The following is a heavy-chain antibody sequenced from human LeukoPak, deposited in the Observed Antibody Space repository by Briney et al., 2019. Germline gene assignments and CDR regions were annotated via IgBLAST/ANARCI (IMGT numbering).Heavy chain of an antibody. CDR2: IDRGGSKK. CDR1: GFTISGYW. D-gene: IGHD3-16*01. V-gene: IGHV3-7*05. Sequence: GGSLRLSCKVSGFTISGYWMAWVRQAPGQGLEWVAHIDRGGSKKNYVDPVKGRFTISRDNAKKSVYLQMDSQRAEDTAVYYCARDDYLDYWGQGTLVTVSS. J-gene: IGHJ4*02. CDR3: ARDDYLDY.